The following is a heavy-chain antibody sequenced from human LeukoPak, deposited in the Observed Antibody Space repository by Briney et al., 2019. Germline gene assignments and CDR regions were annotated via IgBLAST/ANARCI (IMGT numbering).Heavy chain of an antibody. V-gene: IGHV4-59*01. D-gene: IGHD2/OR15-2a*01. Sequence: SETLSLTCTVSGGSLRSDHLDWIRQPPGEVLEWIGCIFYSARTYYTPSIQRRVTISVEMSKSQFSLRLTSVTAADTAVYYCARKNDFDIWGQGTLVTVSS. CDR2: IFYSART. CDR1: GGSLRSDH. J-gene: IGHJ3*02. CDR3: ARKNDFDI.